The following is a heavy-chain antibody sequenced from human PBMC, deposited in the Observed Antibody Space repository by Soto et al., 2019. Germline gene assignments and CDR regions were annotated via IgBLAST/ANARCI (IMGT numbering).Heavy chain of an antibody. D-gene: IGHD1-7*01. CDR1: GFALTTSGVG. CDR2: IYWDDDK. CDR3: AHRLTRYTWNYGLFDD. Sequence: QITLKESGPTLVKPTQTPTLTCTFSGFALTTSGVGVGWIRQPPGKALEWLALIYWDDDKRYSPSLKSRLTITKDTSKNQVVLTVTNMDPVDTATYYCAHRLTRYTWNYGLFDDWGQGTLVTVSS. V-gene: IGHV2-5*02. J-gene: IGHJ4*02.